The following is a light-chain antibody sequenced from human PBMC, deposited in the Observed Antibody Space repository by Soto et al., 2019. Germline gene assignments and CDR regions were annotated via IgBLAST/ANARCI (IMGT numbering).Light chain of an antibody. Sequence: EIVMTQSPATLSVSPGESVTLSCRASQLFSSNLAWYQRRPGQAPRLLIYGSSTRATGVPPRFSGSGSGTDFTLAISRLEPEDFAVYYCQQYGTSPRTFGQGTKVDNK. CDR1: QLFSSN. CDR2: GSS. J-gene: IGKJ1*01. CDR3: QQYGTSPRT. V-gene: IGKV3-15*01.